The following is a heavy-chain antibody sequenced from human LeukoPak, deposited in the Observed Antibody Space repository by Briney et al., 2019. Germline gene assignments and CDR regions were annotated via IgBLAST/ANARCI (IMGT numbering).Heavy chain of an antibody. CDR1: GFTFSSYG. J-gene: IGHJ4*02. Sequence: PGGSLRLSCAASGFTFSSYGMHWVRQAPGKGLEWVAVISWDGSNEYYADSVKGRFTISRDNPKNTLYLQMNSLGAEDTAMYYCAKGGRVRGVTTPEFDYWGQGNLVTVSS. CDR2: ISWDGSNE. V-gene: IGHV3-30*18. D-gene: IGHD3-10*01. CDR3: AKGGRVRGVTTPEFDY.